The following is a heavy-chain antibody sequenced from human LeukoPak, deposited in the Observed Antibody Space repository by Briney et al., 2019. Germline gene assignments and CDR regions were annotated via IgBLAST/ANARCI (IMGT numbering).Heavy chain of an antibody. Sequence: SETLSLTCAVYGGSFRGYYWSSIRQPPGKGVEWIGEINHSGSTNYNPSLKSRVTISVDTSKNQFSLKLSSVTAADTAVYYCARVRGAAAGLDYWGQGTLVTVSS. CDR2: INHSGST. CDR1: GGSFRGYY. CDR3: ARVRGAAAGLDY. D-gene: IGHD6-13*01. J-gene: IGHJ4*02. V-gene: IGHV4-34*01.